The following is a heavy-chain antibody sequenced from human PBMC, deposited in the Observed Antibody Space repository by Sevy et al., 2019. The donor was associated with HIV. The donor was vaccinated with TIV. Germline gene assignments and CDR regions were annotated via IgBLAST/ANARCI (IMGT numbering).Heavy chain of an antibody. CDR2: ISYDGSNK. J-gene: IGHJ5*02. V-gene: IGHV3-30-3*01. D-gene: IGHD4-17*01. CDR1: GFTFSSYA. CDR3: ARDQHDYGGNLRTGWFDP. Sequence: GGSLRLSCAASGFTFSSYAMHWVRQAPGKGLEWVAVISYDGSNKYYADSAKGRFTISRDNSKNTLYLQMNSLRAEDTAVYYCARDQHDYGGNLRTGWFDPWGQGTLVTVSS.